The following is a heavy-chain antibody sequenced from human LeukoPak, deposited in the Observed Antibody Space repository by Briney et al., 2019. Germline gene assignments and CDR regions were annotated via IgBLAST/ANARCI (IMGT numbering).Heavy chain of an antibody. CDR3: ARGPGTWYYY. J-gene: IGHJ4*02. Sequence: SETLSLTCTVSGGSISSYSRSWIRQPTGKGLEWIGRIDISGSSNYNPSLKSRVTMSLDTSKNQFSLKLSSVTAADTALYYCARGPGTWYYYWGQGTLVTVSS. V-gene: IGHV4-4*07. CDR1: GGSISSYS. CDR2: IDISGSS. D-gene: IGHD6-13*01.